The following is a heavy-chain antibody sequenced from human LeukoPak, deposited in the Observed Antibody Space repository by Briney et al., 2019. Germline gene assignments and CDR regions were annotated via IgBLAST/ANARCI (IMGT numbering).Heavy chain of an antibody. Sequence: APVKVSCKASGGTFSSYAISWVRQAPGQGLEWMGRIIPMFNITNYAQKFQGRITITADKSTSTAYMELSSLRSEDTAVYYCARETVDTAMVSFFDYWGQGTLVTVSS. D-gene: IGHD5-18*01. CDR2: IIPMFNIT. CDR3: ARETVDTAMVSFFDY. V-gene: IGHV1-69*04. J-gene: IGHJ4*02. CDR1: GGTFSSYA.